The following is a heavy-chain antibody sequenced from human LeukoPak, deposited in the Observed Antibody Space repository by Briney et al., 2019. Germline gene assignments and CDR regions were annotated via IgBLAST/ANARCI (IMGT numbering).Heavy chain of an antibody. V-gene: IGHV1-18*01. J-gene: IGHJ4*02. CDR2: IRTYNGNT. CDR3: AGCSGGSCTGYYFDY. D-gene: IGHD2-15*01. CDR1: GYTFISYG. Sequence: ASVKVSCKASGYTFISYGISWVRQAPGQGLEWKGWIRTYNGNTNYAQKLQGRVTMTTDTSTTIAYMELRSLRSDDTAVYYCAGCSGGSCTGYYFDYWGQGTLVTVSS.